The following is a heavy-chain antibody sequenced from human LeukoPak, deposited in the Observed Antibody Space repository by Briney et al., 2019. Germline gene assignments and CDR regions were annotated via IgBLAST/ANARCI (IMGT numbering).Heavy chain of an antibody. J-gene: IGHJ6*02. D-gene: IGHD1-26*01. CDR3: AHHLQEWGGYGMDV. Sequence: SVKVSCKASGGTFSSYAISWVRQAPGQRLEWMGRIIPILGIANYAQKFQGRVTITADKSTSTAYMELSSLRSEDTAVYSCAHHLQEWGGYGMDVCGQGRRSPSP. CDR2: IIPILGIA. CDR1: GGTFSSYA. V-gene: IGHV1-69*04.